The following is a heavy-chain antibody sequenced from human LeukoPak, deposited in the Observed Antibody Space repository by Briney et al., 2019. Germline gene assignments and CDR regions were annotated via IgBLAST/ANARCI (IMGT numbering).Heavy chain of an antibody. Sequence: ASVKVSCKASGYTFTSYAMNWVRQAPGQGLEWMGWINTNIGNPTYAQGFTGRFVFSLDTSVSTAYLQISSLKAEDTAVYYCARVRSIAALTPRGFGYWGQGTLVTVSS. CDR2: INTNIGNP. CDR3: ARVRSIAALTPRGFGY. V-gene: IGHV7-4-1*02. J-gene: IGHJ4*02. D-gene: IGHD6-6*01. CDR1: GYTFTSYA.